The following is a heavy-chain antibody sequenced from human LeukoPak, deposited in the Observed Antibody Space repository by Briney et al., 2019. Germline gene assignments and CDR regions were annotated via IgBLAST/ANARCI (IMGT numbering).Heavy chain of an antibody. D-gene: IGHD2-15*01. J-gene: IGHJ5*02. V-gene: IGHV3-21*01. Sequence: GGSLRLSCAASGFTFSSYSMNWVRQAPGKRLEWVSSISSSSSYIYYADSVKGRFTISRDNAKNSLYLQMNSLRAEDTAVYYCARGSPSGIDPWGQGTLVTVSS. CDR2: ISSSSSYI. CDR1: GFTFSSYS. CDR3: ARGSPSGIDP.